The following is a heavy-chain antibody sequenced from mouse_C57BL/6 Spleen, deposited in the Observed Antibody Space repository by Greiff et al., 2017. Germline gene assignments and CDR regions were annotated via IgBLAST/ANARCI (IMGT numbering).Heavy chain of an antibody. D-gene: IGHD2-5*01. Sequence: VQLKESGPGLVKPSQSLSLTCSVTGYSITSGYYWNWIRQFPGNKLEWMGYISYDGSNNYNPSLKNRISITRDTSKNQFFLKLNSVTTEDTATYYCARGSNYGYYAMDYWGQGTSVTVSS. CDR2: ISYDGSN. J-gene: IGHJ4*01. V-gene: IGHV3-6*01. CDR1: GYSITSGYY. CDR3: ARGSNYGYYAMDY.